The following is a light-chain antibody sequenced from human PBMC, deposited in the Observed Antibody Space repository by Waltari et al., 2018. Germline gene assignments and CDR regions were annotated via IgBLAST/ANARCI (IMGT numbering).Light chain of an antibody. CDR1: SRDVGGYNY. J-gene: IGLJ2*01. CDR2: EVS. V-gene: IGLV2-14*01. CDR3: SSYTSSSHVV. Sequence: QSALTQPASVSGSPGQSINISCTGTSRDVGGYNYVSWYQQHPGKAPKLMIYEVSNRPSWVSNRFSGSKSGNTASLTISGLQAEDEADYYCSSYTSSSHVVFGGGTKLTVL.